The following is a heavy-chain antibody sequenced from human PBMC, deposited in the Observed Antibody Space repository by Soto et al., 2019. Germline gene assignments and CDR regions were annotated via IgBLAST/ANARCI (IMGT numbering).Heavy chain of an antibody. J-gene: IGHJ4*02. D-gene: IGHD6-13*01. Sequence: QVQLQESGPGLVKPSGTLSLTCAVSGGSISSSNWWSWVRQPPGKGLEWIGEIYHSGSTNYNQSLRGRVTISVDKSKNQFSLKLSSVTAADTAVYYCSGSWSSSWYFDYWGQGTLVTVSS. V-gene: IGHV4-4*02. CDR2: IYHSGST. CDR1: GGSISSSNW. CDR3: SGSWSSSWYFDY.